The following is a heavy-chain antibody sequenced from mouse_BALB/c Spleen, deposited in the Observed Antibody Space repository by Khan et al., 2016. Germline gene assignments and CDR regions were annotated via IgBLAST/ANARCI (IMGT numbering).Heavy chain of an antibody. CDR3: EKPTGTREAMDY. CDR2: ISPGGGDT. Sequence: QVQLQQSGAELVRPGSSVKLSCKASGYAFSSYWMTWVKQRPGQGLEWIVQISPGGGDTNYNGKFKGKATLTADKSYTTPYMQISRLTYEDSAVYCCEKPTGTREAMDYWGQGTSVTVSS. CDR1: GYAFSSYW. D-gene: IGHD4-1*02. V-gene: IGHV1-80*01. J-gene: IGHJ4*01.